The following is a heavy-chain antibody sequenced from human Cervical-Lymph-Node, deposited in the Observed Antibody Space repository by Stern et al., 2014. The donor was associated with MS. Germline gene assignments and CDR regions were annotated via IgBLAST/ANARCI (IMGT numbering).Heavy chain of an antibody. D-gene: IGHD6-19*01. CDR3: AKEGILVASFDY. Sequence: EVQLVESGGSLVQPGGSLRLSCAASGFTFSSYAMSWVRQAPGKGLEWVSAISGSGDSTYYADSVKGRFTISRDTSKNTLYLQMNSLRADDTAVYCCAKEGILVASFDYWGQGTLVTVSS. CDR2: ISGSGDST. CDR1: GFTFSSYA. V-gene: IGHV3-23*04. J-gene: IGHJ4*02.